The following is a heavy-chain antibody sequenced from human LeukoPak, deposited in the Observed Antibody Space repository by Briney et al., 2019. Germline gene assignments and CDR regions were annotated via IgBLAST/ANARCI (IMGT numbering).Heavy chain of an antibody. CDR2: IYYSGST. V-gene: IGHV4-59*08. CDR3: ARHEPSIAAAGTECDAFDI. D-gene: IGHD6-13*01. CDR1: GGSISSYY. J-gene: IGHJ3*02. Sequence: PSETLSLTCTASGGSISSYYWSWIRQPPGKGLEWIGDIYYSGSTNYNPSLKSRVTISVDTSKSQFSLKLSSVTAADTAVYYCARHEPSIAAAGTECDAFDIWGQGTMVTVSS.